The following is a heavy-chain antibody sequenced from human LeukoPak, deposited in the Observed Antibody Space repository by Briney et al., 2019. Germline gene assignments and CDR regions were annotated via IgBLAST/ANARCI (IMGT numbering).Heavy chain of an antibody. Sequence: PGGSLRLSCAVSGFTFGDYAMHWVRQAPGKGLEWVSGISWSSGSIGYADSVKGRFTISRDNAKNSLYLQMNSLRAEDMALYYCAKARDRWDDAFDIWGQGTMVTVSS. CDR2: ISWSSGSI. CDR1: GFTFGDYA. D-gene: IGHD1-26*01. J-gene: IGHJ3*02. CDR3: AKARDRWDDAFDI. V-gene: IGHV3-9*03.